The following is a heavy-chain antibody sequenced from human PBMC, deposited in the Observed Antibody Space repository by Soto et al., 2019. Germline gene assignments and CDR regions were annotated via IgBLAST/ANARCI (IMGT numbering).Heavy chain of an antibody. V-gene: IGHV3-30*18. J-gene: IGHJ5*02. Sequence: GGSLRLSCAASGFPFSTYGIHWVRQAPGKGLEWVAVISNDGNNKYYADSVKDRFTISRDNSKNMLFLQMNSLRAEDTAVYYCAKGYLGNFCDPWGQGTLVTVSS. CDR2: ISNDGNNK. CDR1: GFPFSTYG. CDR3: AKGYLGNFCDP. D-gene: IGHD4-4*01.